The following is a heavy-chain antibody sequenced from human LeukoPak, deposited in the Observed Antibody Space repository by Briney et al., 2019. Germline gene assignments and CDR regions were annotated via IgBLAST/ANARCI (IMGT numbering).Heavy chain of an antibody. CDR3: ARGVRDYDFDY. CDR2: ISSSSSYI. V-gene: IGHV3-21*04. CDR1: GFTFSSYS. Sequence: GGSLRLSCAASGFTFSSYSMNWVRQAPGKGLEWVSSISSSSSYIYYADSVKGRFTISRDNSKNTLYLQMNSLRSDDTAVYYCARGVRDYDFDYWGQGTLVTVSS. D-gene: IGHD4-17*01. J-gene: IGHJ4*02.